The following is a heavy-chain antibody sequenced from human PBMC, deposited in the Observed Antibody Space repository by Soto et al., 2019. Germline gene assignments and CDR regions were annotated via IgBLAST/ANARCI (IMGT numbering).Heavy chain of an antibody. CDR1: RLIFSSYS. CDR2: IDSSSSDI. D-gene: IGHD5-12*01. V-gene: IGHV3-48*01. Sequence: EVHLAESGGGLVQPGGSLRLSCAASRLIFSSYSMNWVHQAPGKGLEWVSYIDSSSSDIHYADSVRGRFTISRDNAKKSLFLQMDSLRVEDTAVYYCARDRPVDVVPTIPTYYYYMDVWGKGTTVTVSS. J-gene: IGHJ6*03. CDR3: ARDRPVDVVPTIPTYYYYMDV.